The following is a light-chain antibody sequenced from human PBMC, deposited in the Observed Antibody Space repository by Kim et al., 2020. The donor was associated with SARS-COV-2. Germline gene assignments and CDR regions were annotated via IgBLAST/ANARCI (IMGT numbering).Light chain of an antibody. Sequence: DIPMTQSPSSLSASVGDRVTITCQASQDISNYLNWYQQKPGEAPKLLIYDASNLETGVPYRFSGSVSGTDFTFTISSLQPEDIATYYCQQYDNPPLTFGGGTKVDIK. J-gene: IGKJ4*01. CDR3: QQYDNPPLT. CDR2: DAS. CDR1: QDISNY. V-gene: IGKV1-33*01.